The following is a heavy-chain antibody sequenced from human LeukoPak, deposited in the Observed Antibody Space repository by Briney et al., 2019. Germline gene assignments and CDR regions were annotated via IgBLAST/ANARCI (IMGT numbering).Heavy chain of an antibody. CDR3: AKLWRSGYYYFDY. CDR1: GFTFSSYA. J-gene: IGHJ4*02. Sequence: PGGFLRLSCAASGFTFSSYAMSWVRQAPGKGLEWVSAISGSGGSTYYADSVKGRFTISRDNSKNTLYLQMNSLGAEDTAVYYCAKLWRSGYYYFDYWGQGTLVTVSS. D-gene: IGHD3-22*01. V-gene: IGHV3-23*01. CDR2: ISGSGGST.